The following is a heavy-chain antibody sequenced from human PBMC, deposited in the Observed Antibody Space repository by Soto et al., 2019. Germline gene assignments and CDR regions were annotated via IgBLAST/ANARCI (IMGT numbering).Heavy chain of an antibody. D-gene: IGHD2-2*01. V-gene: IGHV1-18*01. CDR1: GYTFTSYG. Sequence: ASVKVSCKASGYTFTSYGISWVRQAPGQGLEWMGWISAYNGNTNYAQKLQGRVTMTTDTSTSTAYMELRSLRSDDTAVYYCASDCSSTSCYRSYYYYGMDVWGQGTTVTVSS. J-gene: IGHJ6*02. CDR3: ASDCSSTSCYRSYYYYGMDV. CDR2: ISAYNGNT.